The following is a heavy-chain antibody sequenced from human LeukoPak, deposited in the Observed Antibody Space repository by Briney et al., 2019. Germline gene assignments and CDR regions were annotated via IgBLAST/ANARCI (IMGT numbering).Heavy chain of an antibody. D-gene: IGHD3-10*01. CDR3: ARGNGVRNGSGSYWYYYMDV. V-gene: IGHV4-39*07. CDR1: GGSISSSSYY. CDR2: IYYSGST. Sequence: SETLSFTCTVSGGSISSSSYYWGWIRQPPGTGLEWIGSIYYSGSTYYNPSLKSRVTISVDTSKNQFSLKLSSVTAADTAVYYCARGNGVRNGSGSYWYYYMDVWGKGTTVTVSS. J-gene: IGHJ6*03.